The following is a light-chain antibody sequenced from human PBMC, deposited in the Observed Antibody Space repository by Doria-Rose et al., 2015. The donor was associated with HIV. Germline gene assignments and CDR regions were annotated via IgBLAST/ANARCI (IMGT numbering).Light chain of an antibody. V-gene: IGKV3-11*01. CDR3: QQRSNWPPIFT. CDR2: DAS. Sequence: ATLSLSGGESAGLACRAGQRARRRGAWWRQKPGQAPRLLIYDASNRATGIPARFSGSGSGTDFTLTISSLEPEDFAVYFCQQRSNWPPIFTFGPGTKVDI. CDR1: QRARRR. J-gene: IGKJ3*01.